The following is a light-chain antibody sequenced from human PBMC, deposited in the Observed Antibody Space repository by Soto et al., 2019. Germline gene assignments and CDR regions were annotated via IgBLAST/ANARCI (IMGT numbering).Light chain of an antibody. Sequence: EIVLTQSPGTLSLSPGDRATLSCRASQSVSSNFLAWYQQKPGQAPRLLIYAASSRATGIPDRFSGSGSGTEFTLTVSRXEPEDFAVYYCQQYGISPWTFGQGTKVDTK. CDR3: QQYGISPWT. V-gene: IGKV3-20*01. CDR2: AAS. J-gene: IGKJ1*01. CDR1: QSVSSNF.